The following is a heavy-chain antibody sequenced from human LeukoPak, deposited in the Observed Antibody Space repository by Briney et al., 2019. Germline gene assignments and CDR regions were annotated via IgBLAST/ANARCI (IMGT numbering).Heavy chain of an antibody. J-gene: IGHJ3*02. D-gene: IGHD6-13*01. Sequence: GESLKISCKASGYSFPTYWLGWVRQLPGKGLEWMGVIYPADSDTRYSPSFQGQVTISADQSITTAYLQWSSLKASDTGMYYCARRLAAANTDAFDIWGQGTMVTISS. CDR3: ARRLAAANTDAFDI. CDR1: GYSFPTYW. CDR2: IYPADSDT. V-gene: IGHV5-51*01.